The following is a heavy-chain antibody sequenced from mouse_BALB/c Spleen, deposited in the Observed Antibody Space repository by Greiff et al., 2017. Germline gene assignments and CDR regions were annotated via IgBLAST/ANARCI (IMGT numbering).Heavy chain of an antibody. CDR3: AKGDYSTMDY. V-gene: IGHV14-3*02. CDR1: GFYIKDTY. J-gene: IGHJ4*01. D-gene: IGHD2-4*01. Sequence: VQLQQSGAELVKPAASVSLSCTASGFYIKDTYMHWVQQRPEQGLEWIGRIDLANGNTKYHPKFHGKATITADTSSNTAYLQLSSLTSEDTAVYYCAKGDYSTMDYWGQGTSVTVSS. CDR2: IDLANGNT.